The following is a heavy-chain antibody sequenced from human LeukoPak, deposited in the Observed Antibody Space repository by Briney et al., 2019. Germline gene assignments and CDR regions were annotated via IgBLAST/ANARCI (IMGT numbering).Heavy chain of an antibody. J-gene: IGHJ4*02. D-gene: IGHD4-17*01. V-gene: IGHV3-21*01. CDR1: GFTFSSYS. Sequence: GSLRLSCAASGFTFSSYSMNWVRQAPGKGLEWVSSISSSSSYIYYADSVKGRFTISRDNAKNSLYLQMNSLRAEDTAVYYCAREGQNDFGDYGYYFDYWGQGTLVTVSS. CDR2: ISSSSSYI. CDR3: AREGQNDFGDYGYYFDY.